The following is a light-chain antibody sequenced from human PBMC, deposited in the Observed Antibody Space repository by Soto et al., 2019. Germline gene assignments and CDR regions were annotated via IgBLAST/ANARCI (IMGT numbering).Light chain of an antibody. CDR3: QQYNSYSWT. CDR2: DAS. Sequence: DIQRSQSPSTLSASVRDRVTITCRASQSISSWLAWYQQKPGKAPKLLIYDASNLESGVPSRFSGSGSGTEFTLTISSLQPDDFATYSCQQYNSYSWTFGQGTQVDI. V-gene: IGKV1-5*01. CDR1: QSISSW. J-gene: IGKJ1*01.